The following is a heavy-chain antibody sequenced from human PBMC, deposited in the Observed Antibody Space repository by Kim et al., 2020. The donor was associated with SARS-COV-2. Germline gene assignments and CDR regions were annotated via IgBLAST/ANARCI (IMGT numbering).Heavy chain of an antibody. CDR2: INGGTDNT. V-gene: IGHV1-3*01. CDR1: GYSFTSYA. Sequence: ASVKVSCKASGYSFTSYAMHWVPQAPGQSLEWMGWINGGTDNTKFSQKFQDRVTITSDTSASTAFMELSSLTPDDTSVYYCARGLAWFGELQDAFDIWGQGTLVTVSS. D-gene: IGHD3-10*01. CDR3: ARGLAWFGELQDAFDI. J-gene: IGHJ3*02.